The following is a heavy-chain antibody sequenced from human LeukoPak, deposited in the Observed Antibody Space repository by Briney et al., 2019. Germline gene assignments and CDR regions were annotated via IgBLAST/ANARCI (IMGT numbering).Heavy chain of an antibody. CDR3: ARGSAFDY. Sequence: PSETLSLTCTVSGGSVNSGRYYWSWIRQPAGKGLEWIGRIYISGSTNYNPSLKSRVTISLDTSKNQVSLKLNSVTAADTAVYYCARGSAFDYWGQGTLVTVSS. CDR2: IYISGST. D-gene: IGHD6-6*01. CDR1: GGSVNSGRYY. V-gene: IGHV4-61*02. J-gene: IGHJ4*02.